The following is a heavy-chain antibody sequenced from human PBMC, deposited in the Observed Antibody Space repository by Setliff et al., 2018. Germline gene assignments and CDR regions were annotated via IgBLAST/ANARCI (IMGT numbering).Heavy chain of an antibody. Sequence: PSETLSLTCSVSGGSIVSHYWSWIRQPPGKGLEWIGSIYYSGNTNYNPSLKSRVTITIDTSKNQFSLKLSSVTAADTAVYHCARGKTFFGAFIRAFDIWGQGRMVTVSS. V-gene: IGHV4-59*11. CDR3: ARGKTFFGAFIRAFDI. CDR1: GGSIVSHY. D-gene: IGHD3-3*01. J-gene: IGHJ3*02. CDR2: IYYSGNT.